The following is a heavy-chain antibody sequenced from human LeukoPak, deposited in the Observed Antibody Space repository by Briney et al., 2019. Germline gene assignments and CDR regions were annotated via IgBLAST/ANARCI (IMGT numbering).Heavy chain of an antibody. CDR3: ARENTRTKYFDY. CDR2: IQQDGSEK. J-gene: IGHJ4*02. CDR1: GFTFSSYW. D-gene: IGHD1-1*01. Sequence: GGSLRLSCAVSGFTFSSYWMSWVRRAPGKGLEWVANIQQDGSEKYYVDSVKGRFTISRDNAKNSLYLQINSLRAEDTAVYYCARENTRTKYFDYWGQGTLVTVSS. V-gene: IGHV3-7*01.